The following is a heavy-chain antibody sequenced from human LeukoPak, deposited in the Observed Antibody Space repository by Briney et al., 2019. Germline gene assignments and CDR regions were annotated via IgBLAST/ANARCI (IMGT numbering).Heavy chain of an antibody. Sequence: SETLSLTCSVSGGSISSGDYYWSWIRQPPGKGLEWIGHIYYSGSTHHNPSLKSRVTISVDTSKNQFSLKLSSVTATDTAVYYCARSLLSAGSGSYGFDPWGQGTLSPSRQ. J-gene: IGHJ5*02. CDR1: GGSISSGDYY. D-gene: IGHD3-10*01. CDR3: ARSLLSAGSGSYGFDP. CDR2: IYYSGST. V-gene: IGHV4-30-4*01.